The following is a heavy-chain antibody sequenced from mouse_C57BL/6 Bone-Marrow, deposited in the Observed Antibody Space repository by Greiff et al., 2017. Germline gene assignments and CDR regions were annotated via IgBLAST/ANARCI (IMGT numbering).Heavy chain of an antibody. V-gene: IGHV1-81*01. D-gene: IGHD2-1*01. CDR3: AHGNYFYWYFAV. J-gene: IGHJ1*03. CDR2: IYPRSGNT. Sequence: VQLQQSGAELARPGASVKLSCKASGYTFTSYGISWVKQRTGQGLEWIGEIYPRSGNTYYNEKFKGKATLTVDKPSSTAYMQLSSLTSEDSAVYYCAHGNYFYWYFAVWGTGTTVTVSS. CDR1: GYTFTSYG.